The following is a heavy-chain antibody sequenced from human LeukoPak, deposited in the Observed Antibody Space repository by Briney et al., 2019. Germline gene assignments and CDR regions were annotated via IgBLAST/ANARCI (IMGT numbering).Heavy chain of an antibody. Sequence: GGSLRLSCAASGFTLNNAWMSWVRQAPGKGLEWLGRIKRVTDGGTIDYAAPVKGRFTISRDDSRNTLYLQMGSLKIEDTAVYYCTTDRYYDNSELQFQHWGQGTLVTVSS. J-gene: IGHJ1*01. CDR2: IKRVTDGGTI. CDR3: TTDRYYDNSELQFQH. CDR1: GFTLNNAW. V-gene: IGHV3-15*01. D-gene: IGHD3-22*01.